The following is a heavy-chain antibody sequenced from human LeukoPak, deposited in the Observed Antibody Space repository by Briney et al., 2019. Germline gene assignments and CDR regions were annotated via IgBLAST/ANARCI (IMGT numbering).Heavy chain of an antibody. Sequence: SETLSLTCTVSGGSIRSYYWSWIRQPPGKGLEWIGYIYYSGSTNYNPSLKSRVTISVDTSKNQFSLKLSSVTAADTAVYYCAREGDGYTYNWFDPWGQGTLVTVSS. CDR3: AREGDGYTYNWFDP. CDR2: IYYSGST. D-gene: IGHD5-12*01. J-gene: IGHJ5*02. V-gene: IGHV4-59*01. CDR1: GGSIRSYY.